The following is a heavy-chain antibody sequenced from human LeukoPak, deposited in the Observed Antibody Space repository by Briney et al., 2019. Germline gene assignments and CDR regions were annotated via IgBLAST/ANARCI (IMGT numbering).Heavy chain of an antibody. CDR2: ISYDGSNK. CDR1: GFTFSSCA. J-gene: IGHJ4*02. V-gene: IGHV3-30-3*01. CDR3: ARTRGYSYGHSSEAYYFDY. Sequence: PGGSLRLSCAASGFTFSSCAMHWVRQAPGKGLEWVAVISYDGSNKYYADSVKGRFTISRDNSKNTLYLQMNSLRAEDTTVYYCARTRGYSYGHSSEAYYFDYWGQGTLVTVSS. D-gene: IGHD5-18*01.